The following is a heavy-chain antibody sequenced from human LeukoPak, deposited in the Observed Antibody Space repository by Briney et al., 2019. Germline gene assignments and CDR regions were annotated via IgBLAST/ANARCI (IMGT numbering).Heavy chain of an antibody. D-gene: IGHD3-10*02. CDR2: ISSSGSTV. CDR1: GFTFSSYE. CDR3: AELGITMIGGV. V-gene: IGHV3-48*03. J-gene: IGHJ6*04. Sequence: GGSLRLSCAASGFTFSSYEMNWVRQAPGKGLEWVSYISSSGSTVYYADSVKGRFTISRDNAKNSLYLQMNSLRAEDTAVYYCAELGITMIGGVWGRGTTVTISS.